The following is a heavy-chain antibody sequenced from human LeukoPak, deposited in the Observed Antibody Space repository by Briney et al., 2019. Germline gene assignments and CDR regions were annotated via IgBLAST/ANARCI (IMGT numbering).Heavy chain of an antibody. CDR3: ATYINWVAGDV. J-gene: IGHJ6*02. V-gene: IGHV3-7*01. CDR1: GFAFSNSW. CDR2: INHEGGDI. D-gene: IGHD1-1*01. Sequence: GGSLRLSCAASGFAFSNSWMSWVRQAQGKGLEWVANINHEGGDIHYVDSVKGRFTISRDNAKDSLYLQMNSLRAEDTAVYYCATYINWVAGDVWGQGTTVTVSS.